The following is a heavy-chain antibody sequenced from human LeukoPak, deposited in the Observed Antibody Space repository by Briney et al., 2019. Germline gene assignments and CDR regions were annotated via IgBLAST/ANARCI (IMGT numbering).Heavy chain of an antibody. D-gene: IGHD6-13*01. Sequence: PGGSLRLSCRAPGLTFSSYAMNWVRQAPGKGPEWVAAISYDGTNEYYADSVKGRFTISRDNSKSTLFLQLNSLRSEDTAVYYCAIWGGGHQLVGVMDYWGQGTLVSVSS. J-gene: IGHJ4*02. V-gene: IGHV3-30-3*01. CDR3: AIWGGGHQLVGVMDY. CDR1: GLTFSSYA. CDR2: ISYDGTNE.